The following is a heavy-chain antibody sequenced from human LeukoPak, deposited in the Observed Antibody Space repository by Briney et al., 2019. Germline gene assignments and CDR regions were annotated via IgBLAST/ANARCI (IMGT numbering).Heavy chain of an antibody. J-gene: IGHJ3*02. V-gene: IGHV4-59*01. CDR3: ARDLQRHDAFDI. CDR1: GGSISSYY. Sequence: PSETLSLTCTVSGGSISSYYWSWIRQPPGKGLEWIGYIYYSGSTNYNPSLKSRVTISVDTSKNQFSLKLSSVTAADTAAYYCARDLQRHDAFDIWGQGTMVTVSS. CDR2: IYYSGST.